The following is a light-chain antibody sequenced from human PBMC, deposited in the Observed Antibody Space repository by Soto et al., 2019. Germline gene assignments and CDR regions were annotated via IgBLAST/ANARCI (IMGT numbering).Light chain of an antibody. CDR3: QQYHSYPRT. J-gene: IGKJ1*01. V-gene: IGKV1-16*01. CDR2: SAS. Sequence: DIQMTQSPSSLSVSVGDRVTITCRASQDIGTSLGWFQQEPGKAPKSLIYSASTLQIGVSTRFSASGSRTDFTLTISRLQPEDFATYYCQQYHSYPRTFGQGTRLEIK. CDR1: QDIGTS.